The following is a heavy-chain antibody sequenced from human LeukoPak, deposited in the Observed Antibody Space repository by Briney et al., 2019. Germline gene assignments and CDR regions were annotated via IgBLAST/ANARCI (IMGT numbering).Heavy chain of an antibody. CDR1: GGSISSYY. CDR3: ARNIVGPRQVDY. CDR2: IYHSGTT. V-gene: IGHV4-59*01. D-gene: IGHD1-26*01. Sequence: SETLYLTCTVSGGSISSYYWSWIRQPPGKGLEWIGYIYHSGTTNYNPSLKSRVTISVDTSKSQFSLKLSSVTAADTAIYYCARNIVGPRQVDYWGQGTLVTVSS. J-gene: IGHJ4*02.